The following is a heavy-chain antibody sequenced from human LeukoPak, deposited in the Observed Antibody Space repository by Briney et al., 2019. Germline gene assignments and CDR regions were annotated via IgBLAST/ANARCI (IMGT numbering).Heavy chain of an antibody. J-gene: IGHJ4*02. Sequence: ASVKVSCKASGYSFTGYYLHWVRQARGQGLEWMGWINPNSGSTNYAQIFQGRVTMTTDTSISTAYMELSRLRSDDTAVYYCARVGAYYDSSAFFDYWGQGSLVTVSS. V-gene: IGHV1-2*02. CDR1: GYSFTGYY. D-gene: IGHD3-22*01. CDR3: ARVGAYYDSSAFFDY. CDR2: INPNSGST.